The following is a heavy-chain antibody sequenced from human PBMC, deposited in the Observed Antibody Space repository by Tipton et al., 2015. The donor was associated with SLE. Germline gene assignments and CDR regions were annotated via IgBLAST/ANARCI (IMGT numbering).Heavy chain of an antibody. CDR2: ISGSGGTI. D-gene: IGHD1-14*01. CDR1: GFTFDSYS. CDR3: ARRPGALKDDAFDK. J-gene: IGHJ3*02. Sequence: SLRLSCAASGFTFDSYSMNWVRQAPGKGLEWLSYISGSGGTIYYADTVKGRFTVSRDNCKNSVYLQMNSLRAEDTAVYYCARRPGALKDDAFDKWGQGTKVTVSS. V-gene: IGHV3-48*04.